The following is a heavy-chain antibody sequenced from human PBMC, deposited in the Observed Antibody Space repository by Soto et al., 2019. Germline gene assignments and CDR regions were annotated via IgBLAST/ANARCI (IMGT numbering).Heavy chain of an antibody. J-gene: IGHJ4*02. CDR2: IYYSGTA. CDR3: ARAVRYDFDY. V-gene: IGHV4-31*03. CDR1: GGSLISGGDY. D-gene: IGHD1-20*01. Sequence: QVQLQESGPGLVKPSQTLSLTCTVSGGSLISGGDYWTWIRQYPGKGLEWIGYIYYSGTAYYNPSVESRVSISVDTSKNQFSLKLSSVTAADTAVYYCARAVRYDFDYWGQGTLVTVSS.